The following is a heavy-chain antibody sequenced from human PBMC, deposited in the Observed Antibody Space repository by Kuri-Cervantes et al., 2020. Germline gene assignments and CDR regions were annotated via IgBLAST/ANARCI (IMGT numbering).Heavy chain of an antibody. V-gene: IGHV3-53*01. CDR1: GFTVSSNY. CDR3: AKEGPGPT. D-gene: IGHD1-14*01. Sequence: GESLKISCAASGFTVSSNYMSWVRQAPGKGLEWVSVIYSGGSTYYADSVKGRFTISRDNSKNTLYLQMNSLRAEDTAVYYCAKEGPGPTWGQGTLVTVSS. J-gene: IGHJ4*02. CDR2: IYSGGST.